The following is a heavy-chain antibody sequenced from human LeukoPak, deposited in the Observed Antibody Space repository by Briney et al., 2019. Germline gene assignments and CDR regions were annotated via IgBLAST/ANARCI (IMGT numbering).Heavy chain of an antibody. CDR2: IYYSGGT. CDR1: GGSISGYY. D-gene: IGHD3-22*01. CDR3: ARLRNKYDTSGYYPFDY. Sequence: SETLSLTCTVSGGSISGYYWSWIRQPPGKGLEWIGYIYYSGGTNYNPSLKSRVTILVDTSKNQFSLKLSSVTAADTAVYHCARLRNKYDTSGYYPFDYWGQGTLVAVSS. V-gene: IGHV4-59*08. J-gene: IGHJ4*02.